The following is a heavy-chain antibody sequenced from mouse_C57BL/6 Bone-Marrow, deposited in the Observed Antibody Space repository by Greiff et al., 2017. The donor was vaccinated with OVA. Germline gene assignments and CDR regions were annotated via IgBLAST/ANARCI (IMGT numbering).Heavy chain of an antibody. CDR3: ARRGTTLYYFDY. Sequence: QVQLQQSGAELARPGASVKLSCKASGYTFTSYGISWVKQRTGQGLEWIGEIYPRSGNTYYNEKFKGKATLTADKSSSTAYMELRSLTSEDSAVYFCARRGTTLYYFDYWGQGTTLTVSS. J-gene: IGHJ2*01. V-gene: IGHV1-81*01. CDR1: GYTFTSYG. CDR2: IYPRSGNT. D-gene: IGHD1-1*01.